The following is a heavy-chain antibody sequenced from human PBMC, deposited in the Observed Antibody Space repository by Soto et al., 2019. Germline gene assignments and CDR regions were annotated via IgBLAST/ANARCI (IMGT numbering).Heavy chain of an antibody. V-gene: IGHV1-46*01. CDR3: ARDSVGDYDGMDV. J-gene: IGHJ6*02. D-gene: IGHD1-26*01. CDR1: GYTFTSYY. CDR2: INPSGGST. Sequence: ASVKVSCKASGYTFTSYYMHWVRQASGQGLEWMGIINPSGGSTSYAQKFQGRVTMTRDTSTSTVYMELSSLRSEDTAVYYCARDSVGDYDGMDVWGQGTTVTVSS.